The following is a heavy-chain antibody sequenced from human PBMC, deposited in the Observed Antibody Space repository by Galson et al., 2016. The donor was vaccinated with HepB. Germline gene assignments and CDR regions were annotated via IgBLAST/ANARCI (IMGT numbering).Heavy chain of an antibody. V-gene: IGHV3-48*01. Sequence: FGTASGLNFGIASVNWIRQAPGKGLEWVAYITSDSTNIQYADSVRGRFTTSRDNAERSVYLQMNRLKVEDTAVYFCARDRDYAFDIWGQGTMVTVSS. J-gene: IGHJ3*02. CDR1: GLNFGIAS. D-gene: IGHD5-24*01. CDR3: ARDRDYAFDI. CDR2: ITSDSTNI.